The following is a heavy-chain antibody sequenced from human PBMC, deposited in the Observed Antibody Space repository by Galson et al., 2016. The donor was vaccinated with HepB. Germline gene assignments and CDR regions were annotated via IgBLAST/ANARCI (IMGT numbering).Heavy chain of an antibody. V-gene: IGHV3-11*04. J-gene: IGHJ4*02. D-gene: IGHD5-24*01. Sequence: SLRLSCAASGFGLSGYHMSWIRQAPGKGLQWISYISGSGSVIYYADSVRGRFTISRDNAKNSLYLQLTSLRAEDSAVYYCARGTREADYWGQGTLVTVSS. CDR1: GFGLSGYH. CDR2: ISGSGSVI. CDR3: ARGTREADY.